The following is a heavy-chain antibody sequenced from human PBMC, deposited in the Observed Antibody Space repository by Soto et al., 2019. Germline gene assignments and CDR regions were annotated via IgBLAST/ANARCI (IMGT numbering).Heavy chain of an antibody. Sequence: GGSLRLSCAASGFTFSSYAMSWVRQAPGKGLEWVSAISGSGGSTYYADSVKGRFTISRDNSKNTLYLQMNSLRAEDTAVYYCAKTKTGMLSGSYYPEYYFAYRGRRSLVTVS. J-gene: IGHJ4*02. CDR3: AKTKTGMLSGSYYPEYYFAY. V-gene: IGHV3-23*01. CDR2: ISGSGGST. CDR1: GFTFSSYA. D-gene: IGHD3-10*01.